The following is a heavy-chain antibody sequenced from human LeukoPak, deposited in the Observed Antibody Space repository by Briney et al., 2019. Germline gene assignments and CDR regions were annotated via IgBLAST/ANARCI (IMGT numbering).Heavy chain of an antibody. CDR2: IYYSGST. CDR3: ARGYDFWSGIFDY. D-gene: IGHD3-3*01. J-gene: IGHJ4*02. CDR1: GGSISSYC. Sequence: SETLSLTCTVSGGSISSYCWSWIRQPPGKGLEWIRYIYYSGSTNYNPSLKSRVTISVDTSQNQFSLKLSSVTAADTAVYYCARGYDFWSGIFDYWGQGTLVTVSS. V-gene: IGHV4-59*01.